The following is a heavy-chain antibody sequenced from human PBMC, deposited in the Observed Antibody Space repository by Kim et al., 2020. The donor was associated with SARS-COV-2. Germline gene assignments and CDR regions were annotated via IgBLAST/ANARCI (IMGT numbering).Heavy chain of an antibody. CDR2: ISAYNGNT. CDR1: GYTFTSYG. Sequence: ASVKVSCKASGYTFTSYGISWVRQAPGQGLEWMGWISAYNGNTNYAQKLQGRVTMTTDTSTSTAYMELRSLRSDDTAVYYCARDEPADDSDHYYYYYGMDVWGQGTTVTVSS. CDR3: ARDEPADDSDHYYYYYGMDV. V-gene: IGHV1-18*01. J-gene: IGHJ6*02. D-gene: IGHD3-22*01.